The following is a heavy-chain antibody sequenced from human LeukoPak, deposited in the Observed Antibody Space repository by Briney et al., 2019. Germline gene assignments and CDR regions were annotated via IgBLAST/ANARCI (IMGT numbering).Heavy chain of an antibody. V-gene: IGHV6-1*01. D-gene: IGHD3-22*01. CDR1: GDSVSSNSAA. Sequence: SQTLSLTCAISGDSVSSNSAAWNWLRQSPSRGLEWLGRTYYRSKWYNDYAVSVKSRITINPDTSKNQFSLQLNSVTPEDTAVYYCARAPTPTKYYYDSSGWYFDLWGRGTLVTVSS. J-gene: IGHJ2*01. CDR2: TYYRSKWYN. CDR3: ARAPTPTKYYYDSSGWYFDL.